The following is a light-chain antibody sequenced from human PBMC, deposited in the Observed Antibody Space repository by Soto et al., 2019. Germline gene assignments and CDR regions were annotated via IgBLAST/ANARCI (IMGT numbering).Light chain of an antibody. Sequence: QSALTQPASVSGSPGQSITMSCTGSSSDFGDDKYVTWYQQQPGKGPNLLIYGVSKRPSGVSNRFSGSKSGNTASLTISGLRSEDEADYYCASWDDSLSGFVVFGGGTKVTVL. CDR2: GVS. CDR1: SSDFGDDKY. J-gene: IGLJ2*01. V-gene: IGLV2-14*01. CDR3: ASWDDSLSGFVV.